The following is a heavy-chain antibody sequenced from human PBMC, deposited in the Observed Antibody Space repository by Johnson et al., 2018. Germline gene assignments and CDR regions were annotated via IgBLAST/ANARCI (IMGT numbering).Heavy chain of an antibody. CDR3: ARHSGSGYYYYMDV. CDR2: ISKDGSDK. J-gene: IGHJ6*03. V-gene: IGHV3-30-3*01. CDR1: GFTFSNHA. D-gene: IGHD3-10*01. Sequence: QVQLVESWGGVVQPGRSLRLSCATSGFTFSNHAMHWVRQAPGKGLEWLGVISKDGSDKYYVDSVKGRFTISRDNSKNTLYLQMNSLRTEDTAMYYCARHSGSGYYYYMDVWGKGTTVTVSS.